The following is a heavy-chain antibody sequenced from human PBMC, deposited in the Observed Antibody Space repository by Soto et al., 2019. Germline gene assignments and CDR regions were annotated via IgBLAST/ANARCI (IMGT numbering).Heavy chain of an antibody. CDR1: GYTFTGYY. J-gene: IGHJ6*02. Sequence: ASVKVSCKASGYTFTGYYMHWVRQAPGQGLEWMGWINPNSGGTNYAQKFQGWVTMTRDTSISTAYMELSRLRSDDTAVYYCALDGRTVELHYGIGVRAQRTTDTGSS. V-gene: IGHV1-2*04. CDR2: INPNSGGT. CDR3: ALDGRTVELHYGIGV. D-gene: IGHD1-7*01.